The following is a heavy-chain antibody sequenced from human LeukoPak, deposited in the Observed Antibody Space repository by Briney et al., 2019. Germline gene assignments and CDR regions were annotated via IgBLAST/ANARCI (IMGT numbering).Heavy chain of an antibody. J-gene: IGHJ4*02. CDR3: ARAKRFSSGWLDCFDY. Sequence: GRSLRLSRAGFGFTFSGYSIHWVRQAPGKGLEWVAVTSFDESNKYYADSVKGRFTISRDNSMNTVYLQMYSLRDGDTAVYYCARAKRFSSGWLDCFDYWGQGTLVTVSS. D-gene: IGHD6-19*01. CDR1: GFTFSGYS. V-gene: IGHV3-30*04. CDR2: TSFDESNK.